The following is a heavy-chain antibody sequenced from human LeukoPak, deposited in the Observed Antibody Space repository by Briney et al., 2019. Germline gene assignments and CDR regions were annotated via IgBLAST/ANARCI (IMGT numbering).Heavy chain of an antibody. J-gene: IGHJ3*02. CDR2: ISFDGSNK. V-gene: IGHV3-30*04. CDR3: ARSGITLSAFDI. CDR1: GFTFSRHG. Sequence: GGSLRLSCAASGFTFSRHGMHWVRQAPGKGLEWVAVISFDGSNKYYGDSVKGRFTTSRDNSKNTLYLQMTSLRAEDTAVYYCARSGITLSAFDIWGQGTMVTVSS. D-gene: IGHD3-10*01.